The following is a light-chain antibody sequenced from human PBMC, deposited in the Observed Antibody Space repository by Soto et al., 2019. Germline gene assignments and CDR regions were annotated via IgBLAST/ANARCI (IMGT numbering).Light chain of an antibody. Sequence: IEMTQSPSTLSASPGDRATLSCRASQPVNNNLAWYQQKPGHAPRLLIYGVSTRATGISARFSGGGSVTELTLTISRLQSKDFAIYFRQQYEKWPPSITFGQGPRLE. V-gene: IGKV3-15*01. CDR1: QPVNNN. CDR3: QQYEKWPPSIT. CDR2: GVS. J-gene: IGKJ5*01.